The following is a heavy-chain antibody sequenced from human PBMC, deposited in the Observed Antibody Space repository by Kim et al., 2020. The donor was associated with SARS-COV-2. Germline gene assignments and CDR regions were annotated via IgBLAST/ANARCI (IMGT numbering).Heavy chain of an antibody. CDR1: GFTFSSYG. CDR2: ISYDGSNK. J-gene: IGHJ6*02. CDR3: AKDGFGSRFLEWPYYYYGMDV. V-gene: IGHV3-30*18. Sequence: GGSLRLSCAASGFTFSSYGMHWVRQAPGKGLEWGAVISYDGSNKYYADSVTGRFPISRDNSKNTLYLQMNSLRAEDTAVYYCAKDGFGSRFLEWPYYYYGMDVWGQGTTVTVSS. D-gene: IGHD3-3*01.